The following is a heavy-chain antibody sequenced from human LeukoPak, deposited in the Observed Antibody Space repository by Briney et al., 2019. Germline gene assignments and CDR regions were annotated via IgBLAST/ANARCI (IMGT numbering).Heavy chain of an antibody. D-gene: IGHD3-10*01. CDR2: ISGDGSST. CDR1: GFTFSRYW. Sequence: GGSLRLSYAASGFTFSRYWMHWVRQAPGQGLVWVSRISGDGSSTTYADSVKGRFTISRDNAKNTLYLQMNSLRADDTAVYYCASDYYDSGTPTDYWGQGALVTVSS. V-gene: IGHV3-74*01. CDR3: ASDYYDSGTPTDY. J-gene: IGHJ4*02.